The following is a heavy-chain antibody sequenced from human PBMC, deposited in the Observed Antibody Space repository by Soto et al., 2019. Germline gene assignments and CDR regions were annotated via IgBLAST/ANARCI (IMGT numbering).Heavy chain of an antibody. CDR3: ARMTYYYDSSGSTTDY. V-gene: IGHV1-69*13. J-gene: IGHJ4*02. Sequence: SVKVSRKAFGGTFSSYAISWVRQAPGQGLEWMGGIIPIFGTANYAQKFQGRVTITADESTSTAYMELSSLRSEDTALYYCARMTYYYDSSGSTTDYWGQGTLLTVSS. CDR1: GGTFSSYA. CDR2: IIPIFGTA. D-gene: IGHD3-22*01.